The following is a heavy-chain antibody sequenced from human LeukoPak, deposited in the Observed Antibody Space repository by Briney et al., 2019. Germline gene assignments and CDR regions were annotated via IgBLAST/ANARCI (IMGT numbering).Heavy chain of an antibody. D-gene: IGHD6-6*01. J-gene: IGHJ5*02. Sequence: SETLSLTCTVSGDSIRSSSYYWGWLRQPPGKGLEWIGRIYHSGSTYYNPSLKSRVTISVDTSKNQFSLKLSSVTAADTAVYYCASVLGGSSSFLLPATNWFDPWGQGTLVTVSS. V-gene: IGHV4-39*07. CDR1: GDSIRSSSYY. CDR3: ASVLGGSSSFLLPATNWFDP. CDR2: IYHSGST.